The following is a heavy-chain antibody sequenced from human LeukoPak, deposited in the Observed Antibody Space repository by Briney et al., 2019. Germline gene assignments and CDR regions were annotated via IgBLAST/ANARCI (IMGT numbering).Heavy chain of an antibody. CDR2: LYSGGTT. V-gene: IGHV3-66*01. Sequence: GGSLRLSCAASGFTVSSNYMSWVRQAPGKGLEWVSVLYSGGTTYYADSVKGRFTISRDNTKNTVYLQMNRLRAEDTAVYYCARERSASHYDFWSGYYYFDYWGQGTLVTVSS. CDR1: GFTVSSNY. D-gene: IGHD3-3*01. J-gene: IGHJ4*02. CDR3: ARERSASHYDFWSGYYYFDY.